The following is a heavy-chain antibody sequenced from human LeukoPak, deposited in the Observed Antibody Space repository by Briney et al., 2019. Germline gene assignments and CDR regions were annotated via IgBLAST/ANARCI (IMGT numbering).Heavy chain of an antibody. CDR1: GGSISSYY. Sequence: SETLSLTCTVSGGSISSYYWSWIRQPPGKGLEWIGYIYYSGSTDYNPSLKSRVTISVDTSKNQFSLKLSSVTAADTAAYYCARGNAGTTFVNYYYMDVWGKGTTVTVSS. CDR2: IYYSGST. J-gene: IGHJ6*03. CDR3: ARGNAGTTFVNYYYMDV. V-gene: IGHV4-59*01. D-gene: IGHD1-7*01.